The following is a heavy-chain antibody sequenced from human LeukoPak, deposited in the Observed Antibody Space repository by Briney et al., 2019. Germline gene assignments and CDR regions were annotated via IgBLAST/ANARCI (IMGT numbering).Heavy chain of an antibody. CDR3: TSLNNSLDTIDI. CDR2: IYPGDSDT. D-gene: IGHD2/OR15-2a*01. CDR1: GYSFSTYW. V-gene: IGHV5-51*01. J-gene: IGHJ3*02. Sequence: GESLQIYCTRSGYSFSTYWFGWVRQMPRQGLGWMGMIYPGDSDTRYSPSFPGQVTISADRSITTACRQWSRPEGYATAMHYSTSLNNSLDTIDICGQGTMGTVSS.